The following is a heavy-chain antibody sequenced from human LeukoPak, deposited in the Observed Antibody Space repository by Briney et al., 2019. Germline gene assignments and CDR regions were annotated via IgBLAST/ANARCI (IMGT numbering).Heavy chain of an antibody. J-gene: IGHJ4*02. CDR3: ARGHPYSSGWFGYFDY. CDR2: IIPIFGTA. D-gene: IGHD6-19*01. CDR1: GGTFSSYA. V-gene: IGHV1-69*06. Sequence: SVKVSCKASGGTFSSYAISWVRQAPGQGLEWMGGIIPIFGTADYAQKFQGRVTITADKSTSTAYMELSSLRSEDTAVYYCARGHPYSSGWFGYFDYWGQGTLVTVSS.